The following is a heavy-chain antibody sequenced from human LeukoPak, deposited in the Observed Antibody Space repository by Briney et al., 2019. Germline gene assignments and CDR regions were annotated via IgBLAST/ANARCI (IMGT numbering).Heavy chain of an antibody. J-gene: IGHJ4*02. D-gene: IGHD1-26*01. CDR2: ISYDGSNK. Sequence: GRSLRLSCAASGFTFSSYAMHWVRQAPGKRLEWVAVISYDGSNKYYADSVKGRFTISRDNSKNTLYLQMNSLRAEDTAVYYCARLGATGYWGQGTLVTVSS. CDR3: ARLGATGY. V-gene: IGHV3-30-3*01. CDR1: GFTFSSYA.